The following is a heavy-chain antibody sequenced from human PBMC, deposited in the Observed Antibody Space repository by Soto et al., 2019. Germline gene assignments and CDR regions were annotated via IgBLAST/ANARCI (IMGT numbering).Heavy chain of an antibody. CDR2: IYYSGRT. Sequence: QVQLQESGPGLVKPSETLSLTCTVSGGSISSYYWSWIRQPPGKGLEWIGYIYYSGRTNYNPSLKSRVTISVDTSKNQFSLKLSSVTAADTAVYYCARGQLRSYYFDYWGQGTLVTVSS. J-gene: IGHJ4*02. CDR1: GGSISSYY. CDR3: ARGQLRSYYFDY. V-gene: IGHV4-59*01. D-gene: IGHD5-12*01.